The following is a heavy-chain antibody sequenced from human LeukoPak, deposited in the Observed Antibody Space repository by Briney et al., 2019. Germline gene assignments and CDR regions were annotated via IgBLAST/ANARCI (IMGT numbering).Heavy chain of an antibody. CDR1: GGSVSSGSYY. CDR3: ARQDHDSDGMDV. Sequence: SETLSLTCTVSGGSVSSGSYYWSWIRQPPGKGLEGIGCIYCSGRTNYNPSLQSRVTISVDTSKNPLSLKLSSVNAADTAVYYCARQDHDSDGMDVWGQGTTVTVSS. V-gene: IGHV4-61*01. D-gene: IGHD1-1*01. J-gene: IGHJ6*02. CDR2: IYCSGRT.